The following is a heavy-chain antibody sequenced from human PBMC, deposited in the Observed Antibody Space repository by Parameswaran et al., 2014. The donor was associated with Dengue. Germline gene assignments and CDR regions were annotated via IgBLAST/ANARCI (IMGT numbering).Heavy chain of an antibody. V-gene: IGHV1-2*02. CDR2: INPNSGDT. Sequence: WVRQAPGQGLEWMGWINPNSGDTAYAQKFQGRVTMTRDTSISTAYMELGSLRYDDTAVYYCARGETLRAPRYYYGMDVWGQGTTVTVSS. CDR3: ARGETLRAPRYYYGMDV. D-gene: IGHD3-10*01. J-gene: IGHJ6*02.